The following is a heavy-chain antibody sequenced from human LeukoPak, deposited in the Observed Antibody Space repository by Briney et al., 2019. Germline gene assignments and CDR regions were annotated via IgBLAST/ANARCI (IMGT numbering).Heavy chain of an antibody. CDR3: ARGLVGATGGSFDY. D-gene: IGHD1-26*01. J-gene: IGHJ4*02. CDR1: GGSISSDNYY. CDR2: IYASGTT. V-gene: IGHV4-61*02. Sequence: ASETLSLTCTVSGGSISSDNYYWSWIRQPAGKGLEWIGRIYASGTTNYNPSLKSRVTISVDTSKNQSSLKLSSVTAADTAVYYCARGLVGATGGSFDYWGQGTLVTVSS.